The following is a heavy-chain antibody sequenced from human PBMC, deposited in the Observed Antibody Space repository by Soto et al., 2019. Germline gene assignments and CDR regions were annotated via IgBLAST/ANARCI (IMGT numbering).Heavy chain of an antibody. CDR1: GFTFSSYS. V-gene: IGHV3-21*01. D-gene: IGHD2-15*01. CDR2: ISSSSSYI. Sequence: EVQLVESGGGLVKPGGSLRLSCAASGFTFSSYSMNWVRQAPGKGLEWVSSISSSSSYIYYADSAKGRFTISRDNAKNSLYLQMNSLRAEDTAVYYCASRRSRYVDYFDYWGQGTLVTVSS. CDR3: ASRRSRYVDYFDY. J-gene: IGHJ4*02.